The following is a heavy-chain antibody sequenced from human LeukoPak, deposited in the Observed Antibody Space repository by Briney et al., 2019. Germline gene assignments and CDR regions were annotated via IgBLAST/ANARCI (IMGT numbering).Heavy chain of an antibody. CDR3: ARQIASAGTTGFDF. V-gene: IGHV4-4*07. CDR2: IYSTGST. D-gene: IGHD6-13*01. J-gene: IGHJ4*02. Sequence: SETLSLTCTVSGGSISSYYWSWIRQPAGKGLEWIGRIYSTGSTNYNPSLKSRVTMSVDTSKNQFSLRLRSVTAADTAVYYCARQIASAGTTGFDFWGQGALVTVSS. CDR1: GGSISSYY.